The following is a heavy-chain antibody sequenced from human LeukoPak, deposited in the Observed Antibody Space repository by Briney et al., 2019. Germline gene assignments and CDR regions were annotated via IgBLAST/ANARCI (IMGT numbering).Heavy chain of an antibody. Sequence: EASVKVSCKASGYTFTGYYMHWVRQAPGQGLEWMGWINPNSGGTNYAQKFQGRVTMTRDTSISTAYMELSRLRSDDTAVYYCARDLVLVVYDPAYYFDYWGQGTLVTVSS. CDR3: ARDLVLVVYDPAYYFDY. D-gene: IGHD2-8*02. J-gene: IGHJ4*02. CDR2: INPNSGGT. V-gene: IGHV1-2*02. CDR1: GYTFTGYY.